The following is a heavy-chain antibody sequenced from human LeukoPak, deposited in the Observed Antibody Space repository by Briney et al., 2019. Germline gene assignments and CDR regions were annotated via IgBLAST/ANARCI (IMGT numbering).Heavy chain of an antibody. Sequence: SETLSLTCAVYGGSFSGYYWSWIRQPPGKGLEWIGEINHSGSTNYNPSLKSRVTISVDTSKNQFSLKLSSVTAADTAVYYCARGLSNQLLPGYGMDVWGQGTTVTVS. D-gene: IGHD2-2*01. CDR3: ARGLSNQLLPGYGMDV. CDR2: INHSGST. J-gene: IGHJ6*02. CDR1: GGSFSGYY. V-gene: IGHV4-34*01.